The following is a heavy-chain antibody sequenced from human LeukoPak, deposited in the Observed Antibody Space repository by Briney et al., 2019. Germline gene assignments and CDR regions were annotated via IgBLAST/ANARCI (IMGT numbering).Heavy chain of an antibody. CDR2: IWYDESNK. CDR1: GFMLNNYD. V-gene: IGHV3-33*01. D-gene: IGHD3-10*01. Sequence: GGSLRLSCAAPGFMLNNYDMHWVRQAPGRGLEWVAMIWYDESNKYYADSVKGRFTISRDNSKNTLYLQMNSLRVDDTAIYYCARTAWNYFGSGNYYAPDYWGQGTLVTVSS. J-gene: IGHJ4*02. CDR3: ARTAWNYFGSGNYYAPDY.